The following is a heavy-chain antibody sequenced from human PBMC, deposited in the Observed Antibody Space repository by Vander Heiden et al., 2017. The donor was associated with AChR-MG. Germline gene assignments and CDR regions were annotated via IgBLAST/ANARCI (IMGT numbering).Heavy chain of an antibody. Sequence: EVHLVESGGGLVQPGRSLRLSCAASAFTFDNYAMHWVRQGPRKGLEWVASISWNSDIIAYADSVKGRFTISRDNAKNSLYLHMNSLRAEDTVFYYCARDAGVWWFDLWGQGTLVTVSS. D-gene: IGHD3-10*01. CDR2: ISWNSDII. CDR1: AFTFDNYA. J-gene: IGHJ5*02. V-gene: IGHV3-9*01. CDR3: ARDAGVWWFDL.